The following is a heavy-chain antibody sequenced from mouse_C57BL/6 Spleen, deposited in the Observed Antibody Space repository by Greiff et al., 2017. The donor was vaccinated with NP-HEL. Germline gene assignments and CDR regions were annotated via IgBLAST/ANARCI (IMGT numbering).Heavy chain of an antibody. CDR2: INPSSGYT. Sequence: QVQLKQSGAELAKPGASVKLSCKASGYTFTSYWMHWVKQRPGQGLEWIGYINPSSGYTKYNQKFKDKATLTADKSSSTAYMQLSSLTYEDSAVYYCARSATVVATPGDYFDYWGQGTTLTVSS. CDR1: GYTFTSYW. CDR3: ARSATVVATPGDYFDY. D-gene: IGHD1-1*01. J-gene: IGHJ2*01. V-gene: IGHV1-7*01.